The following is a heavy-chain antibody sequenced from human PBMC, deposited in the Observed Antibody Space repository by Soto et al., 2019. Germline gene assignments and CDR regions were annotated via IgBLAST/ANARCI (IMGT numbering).Heavy chain of an antibody. CDR2: INWNSGNI. Sequence: EVQVAESGGGSVQPGRSLRLSCEASGFSFDEDAMHWVRQVPGKGLEWVSSINWNSGNIGYADSVRGRFTISRDNAKNSLYLQMNSLRPEDTAFYYCAKGTKYCSSGVCSVFDYWGQGTLVTVSS. CDR1: GFSFDEDA. D-gene: IGHD2-8*01. CDR3: AKGTKYCSSGVCSVFDY. V-gene: IGHV3-9*01. J-gene: IGHJ4*02.